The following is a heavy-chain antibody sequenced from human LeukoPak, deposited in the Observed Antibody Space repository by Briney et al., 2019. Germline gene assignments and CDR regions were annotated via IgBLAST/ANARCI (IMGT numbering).Heavy chain of an antibody. CDR3: ARGTAMVVY. J-gene: IGHJ4*02. CDR1: GFTFSSYG. D-gene: IGHD5-18*01. CDR2: IKQDGSEK. Sequence: GGSLRLSCAASGFTFSSYGVSWVRQAPGKGLEWVANIKQDGSEKYYVDSVKGRFTISRDNAKNSLYLQMNSLRAEDTAVYYCARGTAMVVYWGQGTLVTVSS. V-gene: IGHV3-7*01.